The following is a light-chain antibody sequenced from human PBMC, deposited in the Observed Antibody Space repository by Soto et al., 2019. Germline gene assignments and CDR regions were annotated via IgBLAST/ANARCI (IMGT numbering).Light chain of an antibody. V-gene: IGKV3D-15*01. CDR3: QQYGSSPQT. Sequence: IVLTQSPATLSVSPGERATLSCRASQSVSSNLAWYQQKPGQAPRLLISGASTRATGVPARFSGSGSGTEFTLTITSLQSEDFAVYYCQQYGSSPQTFGQGTKVDIK. CDR1: QSVSSN. J-gene: IGKJ1*01. CDR2: GAS.